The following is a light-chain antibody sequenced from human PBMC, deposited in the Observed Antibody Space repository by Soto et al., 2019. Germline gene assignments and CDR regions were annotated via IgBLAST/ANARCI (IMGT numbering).Light chain of an antibody. CDR1: RSISSY. V-gene: IGKV1-39*01. CDR2: AAS. CDR3: QQSYSTPPA. Sequence: DIQMTQSPSSLSASVGDRVTITCRASRSISSYLNWYQQKPGKAPKLLIYAASSLQSGVPSRSSGSGSGTDFTLTISSLQPEDFATYYCQQSYSTPPAFGQGTRLEIK. J-gene: IGKJ5*01.